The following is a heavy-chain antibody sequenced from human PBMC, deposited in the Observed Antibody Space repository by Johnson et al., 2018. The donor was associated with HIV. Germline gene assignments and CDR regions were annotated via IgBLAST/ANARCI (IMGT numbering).Heavy chain of an antibody. Sequence: EQLVESGGGLVQPGGSLRLSCAASGFTFSNYAMNWVRQAPGKGLEWVSSIGYSASDTYYADSVKGRFPISRDNSNNRLYLQMNSLRAEDTALYFCARGKGAAVGLDAFDIWGQGIRVTVSS. D-gene: IGHD6-13*01. CDR3: ARGKGAAVGLDAFDI. CDR2: IGYSASDT. J-gene: IGHJ3*02. CDR1: GFTFSNYA. V-gene: IGHV3-23*04.